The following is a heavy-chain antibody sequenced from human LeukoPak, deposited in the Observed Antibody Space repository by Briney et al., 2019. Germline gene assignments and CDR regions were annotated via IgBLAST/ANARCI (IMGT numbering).Heavy chain of an antibody. CDR1: GFTFSSYA. CDR2: ISDSGAGT. J-gene: IGHJ4*02. CDR3: AKVAAVPAGMGYFDH. D-gene: IGHD2-2*01. Sequence: GGSLRLSCAASGFTFSSYAMSWVRQAPGKGLEWVSSISDSGAGTYYTDSVKGRFTISRDNSKNTLYLQMNSLRADDTAVYYCAKVAAVPAGMGYFDHWGQGTLVTVSS. V-gene: IGHV3-23*01.